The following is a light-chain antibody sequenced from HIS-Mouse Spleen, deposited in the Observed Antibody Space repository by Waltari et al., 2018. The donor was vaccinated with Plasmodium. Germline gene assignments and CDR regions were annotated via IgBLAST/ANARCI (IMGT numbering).Light chain of an antibody. CDR1: ALPKKY. Sequence: SYELTQPPSVSGSPGQTARITCSGDALPKKYAYWYQQTSGQAPVLVIYEDSKRPAGIPERVSGSSSGTMATLTISGAQVEDEADYYCYSTDSSGNHRVFGGGTKLTVL. V-gene: IGLV3-10*01. J-gene: IGLJ3*02. CDR2: EDS. CDR3: YSTDSSGNHRV.